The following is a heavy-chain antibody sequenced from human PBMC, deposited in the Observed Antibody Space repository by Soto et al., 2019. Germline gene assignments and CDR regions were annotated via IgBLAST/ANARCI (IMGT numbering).Heavy chain of an antibody. CDR1: GGSISSYY. CDR3: ARRYGSAFDI. CDR2: IFYSGST. Sequence: QVQLQESGPGLVRPSETLSLTCTVSGGSISSYYWSWIRQPPGKGVEWIGYIFYSGSTNYNPSLKSRVTISVDTSKNQFSLKLSSVTAADTAVYYFARRYGSAFDIWGHGTMVTVSS. V-gene: IGHV4-59*01. J-gene: IGHJ3*02. D-gene: IGHD4-17*01.